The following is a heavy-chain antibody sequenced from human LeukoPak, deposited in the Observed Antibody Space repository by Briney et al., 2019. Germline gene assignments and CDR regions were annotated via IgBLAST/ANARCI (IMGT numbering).Heavy chain of an antibody. V-gene: IGHV3-23*01. D-gene: IGHD4-17*01. CDR3: AKIDYGDYVGTRDFDY. Sequence: GGSLRLSCAASGFTFSSYAMSWVRQAPGKGLEWVSAISGSGGSTYYADSVKGRFTISRDNSKNTLYLQMNSLRAEDTAVYYCAKIDYGDYVGTRDFDYWGQRTLVTVSS. J-gene: IGHJ4*02. CDR1: GFTFSSYA. CDR2: ISGSGGST.